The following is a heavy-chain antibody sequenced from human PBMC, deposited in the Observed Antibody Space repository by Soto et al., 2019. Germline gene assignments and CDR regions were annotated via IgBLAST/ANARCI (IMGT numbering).Heavy chain of an antibody. Sequence: GGSLRLSCAASGFTFDDYAMPWVRQGPGKGLEWVSGISWNSANIVYAASVTGRFTISRDNAKNSLYLQMNSLRAEDTALYYCAKDQKIGTSYYYYGMDVWGQGTTVTVSS. CDR3: AKDQKIGTSYYYYGMDV. J-gene: IGHJ6*02. CDR2: ISWNSANI. D-gene: IGHD3-10*01. V-gene: IGHV3-9*01. CDR1: GFTFDDYA.